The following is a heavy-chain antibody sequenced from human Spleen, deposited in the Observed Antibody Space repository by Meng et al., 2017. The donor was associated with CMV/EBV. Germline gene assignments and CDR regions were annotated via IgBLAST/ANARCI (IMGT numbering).Heavy chain of an antibody. Sequence: QVQLQQRGAGLLKPSETLSLTCAVYGGSFSGYYWSWIRQPPGKGLEWIGEINHSGSTNYNPSLKSRVTISVDTSKNQFSLKLSSVTAADTAVYYCAREGLGITIFGVAKLPSGWFDPWGQGTLVTVSS. CDR3: AREGLGITIFGVAKLPSGWFDP. V-gene: IGHV4-34*01. CDR2: INHSGST. CDR1: GGSFSGYY. J-gene: IGHJ5*02. D-gene: IGHD3-3*01.